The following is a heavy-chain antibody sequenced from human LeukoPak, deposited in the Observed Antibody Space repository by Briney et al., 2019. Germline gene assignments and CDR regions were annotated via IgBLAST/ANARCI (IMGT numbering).Heavy chain of an antibody. CDR1: GFTFSSYS. Sequence: GGSLRLSCAASGFTFSSYSMNWVRQAPGKGLEWVSSISSSSSDISYADSVKGRFTISRDDAKSSLLLQMNSLRAEDTAVYYCARAPKGWIVTAISFDYWGQGTLVTVPS. J-gene: IGHJ4*02. D-gene: IGHD5-12*01. CDR3: ARAPKGWIVTAISFDY. CDR2: ISSSSSDI. V-gene: IGHV3-21*01.